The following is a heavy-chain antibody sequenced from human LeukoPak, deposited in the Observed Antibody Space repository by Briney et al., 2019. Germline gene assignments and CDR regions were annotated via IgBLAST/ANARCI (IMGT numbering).Heavy chain of an antibody. V-gene: IGHV3-53*01. CDR2: IYSGGST. J-gene: IGHJ3*02. Sequence: PGGSLRLSCAASGFTVSSNYMSWVRQAPGKGLEWVSVIYSGGSTYYADSVKGRFTISRDNSKNTLYLQMNSLRAEGTAVYYCARAPSLRGYDLGAFDIWGQGTMVTVSS. CDR1: GFTVSSNY. CDR3: ARAPSLRGYDLGAFDI. D-gene: IGHD3/OR15-3a*01.